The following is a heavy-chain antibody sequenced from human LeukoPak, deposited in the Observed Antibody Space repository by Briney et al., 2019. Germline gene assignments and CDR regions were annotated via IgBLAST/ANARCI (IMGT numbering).Heavy chain of an antibody. CDR3: ARASGGYCSGGSCYSEILGWFDP. CDR1: GGSFSGYY. CDR2: INHSGST. J-gene: IGHJ5*02. D-gene: IGHD2-15*01. Sequence: PSETLSLTCAVYGGSFSGYYWSWIRQPPGKELEWIGEINHSGSTNYNPSLKSRVTISVDTSKNQFFLKLRSVTAADTAVYYCARASGGYCSGGSCYSEILGWFDPWGQGTLVTVSS. V-gene: IGHV4-34*01.